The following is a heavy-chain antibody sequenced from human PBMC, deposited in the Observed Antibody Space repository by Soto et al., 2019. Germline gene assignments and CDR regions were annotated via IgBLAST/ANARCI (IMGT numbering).Heavy chain of an antibody. CDR2: ISGSDNST. V-gene: IGHV3-23*01. CDR3: APMGV. Sequence: GSLRLSCEASGFTFSSYAMSWVRQAPGKGLEWVSAISGSDNSTYYADSVKGRFTISRENSKNTLYLQMSSLRADDTAVYYCAPMGVWGQGTTVTVSS. J-gene: IGHJ6*02. CDR1: GFTFSSYA.